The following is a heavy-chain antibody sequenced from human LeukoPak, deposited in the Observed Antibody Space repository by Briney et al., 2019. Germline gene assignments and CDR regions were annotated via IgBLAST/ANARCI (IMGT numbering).Heavy chain of an antibody. J-gene: IGHJ4*02. D-gene: IGHD2-21*01. CDR2: ISSNGNYI. Sequence: GGSLRLSCAASGFIFSSFSLNWVRQAPGKGLEWIASISSNGNYIHYVDSVRGRFTISRDNAKNSLYLQMNSLRVEDTAVYYCECCGPRIPYWGQGTVVTVSS. CDR3: ECCGPRIPY. CDR1: GFIFSSFS. V-gene: IGHV3-21*01.